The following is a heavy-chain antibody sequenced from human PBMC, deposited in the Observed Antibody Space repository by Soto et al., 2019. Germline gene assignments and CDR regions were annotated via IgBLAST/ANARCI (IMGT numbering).Heavy chain of an antibody. CDR2: ISGSGGST. J-gene: IGHJ3*02. Sequence: GGSLRLSCAASGFTFSSYAMSWVRQAPGKGLEWVSAISGSGGSTYYAYSVKGRFTIARDDSKNTLYQQRTSLSAEGTAVSYCAKPQGCSSRAAAFDIWGQGTMVTVSS. V-gene: IGHV3-23*01. CDR3: AKPQGCSSRAAAFDI. CDR1: GFTFSSYA. D-gene: IGHD6-6*01.